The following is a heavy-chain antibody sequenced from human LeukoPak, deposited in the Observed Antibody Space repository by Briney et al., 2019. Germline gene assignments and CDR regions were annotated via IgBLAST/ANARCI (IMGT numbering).Heavy chain of an antibody. CDR2: INQDGSAK. CDR1: GFTFSSYW. V-gene: IGHV3-7*01. D-gene: IGHD2-8*01. CDR3: AKIYCTTTDCYYDY. J-gene: IGHJ4*02. Sequence: GSLRLSCAASGFTFSSYWMSWVRQAPGKGLEWVANINQDGSAKYYMDSVKGRFTISRDSAKNSLYLQMNSLRAEDMAVYYCAKIYCTTTDCYYDYWGQGTLVTVSS.